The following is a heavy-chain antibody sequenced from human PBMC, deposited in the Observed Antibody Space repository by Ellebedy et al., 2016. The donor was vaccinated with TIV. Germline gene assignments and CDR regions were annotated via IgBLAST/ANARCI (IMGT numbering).Heavy chain of an antibody. D-gene: IGHD4-17*01. J-gene: IGHJ4*02. Sequence: SETLSLTXTVSGGSISSYYWSWIRQPPGKGLEWIGYIYYSGSTNYNPSLKSRVTISVDTSKNQFSLKLSSVTAADTAVYYCARHNDYGPGWMYYFDYWGQGTLVTVSS. CDR1: GGSISSYY. CDR3: ARHNDYGPGWMYYFDY. V-gene: IGHV4-59*08. CDR2: IYYSGST.